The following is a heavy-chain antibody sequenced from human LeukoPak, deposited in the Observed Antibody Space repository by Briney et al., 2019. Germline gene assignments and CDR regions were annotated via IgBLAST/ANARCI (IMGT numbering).Heavy chain of an antibody. CDR1: GFTFSSYA. Sequence: GGSLRLSCAASGFTFSSYAMSWVRQAPGKGLEWVSAISGSGGSTYYADSVKGRFTSSRDNSKNTLYLQMNSLRAEDTAVYYCAKLQSSRVVANWSDPEGRGTVVTVSS. V-gene: IGHV3-23*01. CDR2: ISGSGGST. CDR3: AKLQSSRVVANWSDP. J-gene: IGHJ5*02. D-gene: IGHD2-15*01.